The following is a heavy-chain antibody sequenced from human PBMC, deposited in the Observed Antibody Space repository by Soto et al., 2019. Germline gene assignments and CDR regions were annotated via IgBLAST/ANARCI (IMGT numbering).Heavy chain of an antibody. V-gene: IGHV3-23*01. J-gene: IGHJ3*02. D-gene: IGHD6-19*01. CDR1: GFTFSSDA. Sequence: GGSLRLSCGASGFTFSSDAMSWVRQAPGKALEWVSAISGSGGSTYYADSVKGRFTISRDNSKNTLYLQMHSLRAEDTAVYYCAKGLPTFYSSGWYGDAFDIWGQGTMVTVSS. CDR3: AKGLPTFYSSGWYGDAFDI. CDR2: ISGSGGST.